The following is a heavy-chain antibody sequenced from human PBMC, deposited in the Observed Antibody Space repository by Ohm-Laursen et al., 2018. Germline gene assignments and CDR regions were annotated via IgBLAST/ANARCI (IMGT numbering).Heavy chain of an antibody. CDR2: IKVDGSEK. Sequence: SLRLSCTASGFTFSNYAMTWVRQPPGKGLEWVARIKVDGSEKYYVDSVKGRFTISRDDAKNSLYLQMSSLRAEDTAVYYCARFGVNHGMDVWGQGTTVTVSS. D-gene: IGHD3-16*01. J-gene: IGHJ6*02. V-gene: IGHV3-7*01. CDR1: GFTFSNYA. CDR3: ARFGVNHGMDV.